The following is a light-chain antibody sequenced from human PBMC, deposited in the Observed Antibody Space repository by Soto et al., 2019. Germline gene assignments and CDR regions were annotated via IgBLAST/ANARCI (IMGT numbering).Light chain of an antibody. CDR3: QQLNSYPRIT. J-gene: IGKJ5*01. V-gene: IGKV1-9*01. CDR2: SAS. Sequence: DIQLTQSPSFLSASVGDTVTITCRASQGISSYLAWYQQKPGKAPKLLIYSASTLQSGVPSRFSGSGSGTEFTLTISSLLPEDFATYYCQQLNSYPRITFGQGTRLEIK. CDR1: QGISSY.